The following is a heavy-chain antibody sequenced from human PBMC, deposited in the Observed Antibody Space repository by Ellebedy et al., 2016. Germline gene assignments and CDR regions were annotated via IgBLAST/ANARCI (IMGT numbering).Heavy chain of an antibody. D-gene: IGHD2-21*01. CDR3: AKHETDGDYYFDL. CDR2: LSGSGPKT. J-gene: IGHJ2*01. V-gene: IGHV3-23*01. CDR1: GFTFKTYA. Sequence: GGSLRLXXVASGFTFKTYAMSWVRQAPGEGLEWVSTLSGSGPKTYYADSVQGRFTISRDNSKSTLYLQMNSLRAEDTAVYYCAKHETDGDYYFDLWGRGTLVTVSS.